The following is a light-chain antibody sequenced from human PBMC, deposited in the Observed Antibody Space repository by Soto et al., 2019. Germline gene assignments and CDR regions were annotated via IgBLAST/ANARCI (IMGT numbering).Light chain of an antibody. CDR2: GAS. V-gene: IGKV3-15*01. Sequence: EIVLTQSPGTLSVSPWERATLSCRASQSVSSNLAWYQQKPGQAPRLLIYGASTRATGIPGRFSGSGSGTEFTLTISSLQSEDFAVYYCQQYNKWPPITFGQGTRLEIK. J-gene: IGKJ5*01. CDR3: QQYNKWPPIT. CDR1: QSVSSN.